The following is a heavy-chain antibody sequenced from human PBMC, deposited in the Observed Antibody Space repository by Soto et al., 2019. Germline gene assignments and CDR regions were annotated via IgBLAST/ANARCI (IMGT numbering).Heavy chain of an antibody. J-gene: IGHJ4*02. CDR3: ARVGYPPFDY. Sequence: GGSLRLSCAASGFTFSSYEMNWVRQAPGKGLEWVSYISSSGSTIYYADSVKGRFTISRDNAKNSLYLQMNSLRAEDTAVYYCARVGYPPFDYWGQGTLVTVSS. V-gene: IGHV3-48*03. CDR2: ISSSGSTI. D-gene: IGHD5-12*01. CDR1: GFTFSSYE.